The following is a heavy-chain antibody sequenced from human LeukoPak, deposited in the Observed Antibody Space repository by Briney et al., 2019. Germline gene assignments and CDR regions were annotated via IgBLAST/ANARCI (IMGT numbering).Heavy chain of an antibody. CDR2: IYHSGSGST. CDR3: ASLVTRFGY. J-gene: IGHJ4*02. Sequence: PSQTLSLTCTVSGGSISSGGHSWSWIRQPPGKGLEWIGYIYHSGSGSTYYNPSLKSRVTISVDTSKDQFSLKLSSVTAADTAVYYCASLVTRFGYWGQGTLVTVSS. CDR1: GGSISSGGHS. V-gene: IGHV4-30-2*01. D-gene: IGHD3-16*01.